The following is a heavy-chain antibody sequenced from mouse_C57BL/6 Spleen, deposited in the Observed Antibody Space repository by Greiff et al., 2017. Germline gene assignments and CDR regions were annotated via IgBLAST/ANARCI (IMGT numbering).Heavy chain of an antibody. CDR2: IHPNSGSS. CDR3: ARIGYYGYDADYYAMDY. J-gene: IGHJ4*01. CDR1: GYTFTSYW. V-gene: IGHV1-64*01. Sequence: QVQLKQPGAELVKPGASVKLSCKASGYTFTSYWMHWVKQRPGQGLEWIGMIHPNSGSSNYNEKFKSKATLTVDKSSSTAYMQLSSLTSEDAAVYYCARIGYYGYDADYYAMDYWGQGTSVTVSS. D-gene: IGHD2-2*01.